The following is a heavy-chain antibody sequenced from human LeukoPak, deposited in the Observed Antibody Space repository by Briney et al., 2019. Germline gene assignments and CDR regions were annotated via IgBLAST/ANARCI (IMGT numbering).Heavy chain of an antibody. V-gene: IGHV5-51*01. J-gene: IGHJ3*02. CDR2: IFPGDSDT. D-gene: IGHD3-22*01. CDR1: GYSFTSYW. Sequence: GESLQISCKGSGYSFTSYWIGWVRQMPGKCLEWMGIIFPGDSDTRYSPSFQGQDTISADKSISTPYLQWSSLKASDTAMYYCARPLSYYYDSSGSDAFDIWGQGTMVTVSS. CDR3: ARPLSYYYDSSGSDAFDI.